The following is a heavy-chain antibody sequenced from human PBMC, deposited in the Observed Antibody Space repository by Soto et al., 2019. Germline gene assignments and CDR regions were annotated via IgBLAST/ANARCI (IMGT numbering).Heavy chain of an antibody. D-gene: IGHD2-2*01. J-gene: IGHJ6*01. Sequence: PWGSLPLSCAAYVFSFRNAWMSWVGQAPGKGLDLVGKIKLKGDGGTRDYAAPVKGRFTISRDDSKNTLFLQMNSLKNEDTAVYFCTTDLQAYCDGTTCYAGNYYYDDMDVWGQGTTVTVSS. CDR3: TTDLQAYCDGTTCYAGNYYYDDMDV. CDR1: VFSFRNAW. V-gene: IGHV3-15*01. CDR2: IKLKGDGGTR.